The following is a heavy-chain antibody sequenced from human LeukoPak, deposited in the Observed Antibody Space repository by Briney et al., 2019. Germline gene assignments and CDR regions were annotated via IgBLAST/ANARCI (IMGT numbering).Heavy chain of an antibody. CDR1: GFTFSSYG. D-gene: IGHD2-2*01. CDR3: AEAPGGCSSTSCYSLDY. CDR2: ISYDGSNK. Sequence: GGSLRLSCAASGFTFSSYGMHWVRQAPGKGLEWVAVISYDGSNKYYADSVKGRFTISRDNSKNTLYLQMNSLRAEDTAVYYCAEAPGGCSSTSCYSLDYWGQGTLVTVPS. V-gene: IGHV3-30*18. J-gene: IGHJ4*02.